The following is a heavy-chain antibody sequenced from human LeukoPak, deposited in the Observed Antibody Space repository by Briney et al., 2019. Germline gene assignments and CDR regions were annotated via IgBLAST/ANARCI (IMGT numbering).Heavy chain of an antibody. Sequence: SETLSLTCTVSGASISSSSYYWGWIRQPPGKGLEWIGSISYSGSTYYNPSLKSRVTISVDTSKNQFSLKLSSGTAADTAVYYCARHARGGGGISMVRGVRTKYYFDYWGQGTLVTVSS. CDR3: ARHARGGGGISMVRGVRTKYYFDY. D-gene: IGHD3-10*01. J-gene: IGHJ4*02. CDR2: ISYSGST. V-gene: IGHV4-39*01. CDR1: GASISSSSYY.